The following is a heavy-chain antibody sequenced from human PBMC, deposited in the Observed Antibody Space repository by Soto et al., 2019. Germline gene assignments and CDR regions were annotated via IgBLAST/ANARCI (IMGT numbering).Heavy chain of an antibody. Sequence: ASVKVSCKASGGTFSSYTISWVRQAPGQRLEWMGRIIAIIGNTKYSQKFQGRVTITRDTSASTAYMELSSLRSEDTAVYYCARDLGGWPDYWGQGTLVTVSS. CDR1: GGTFSSYT. CDR3: ARDLGGWPDY. J-gene: IGHJ4*02. V-gene: IGHV1-3*01. D-gene: IGHD2-15*01. CDR2: IIAIIGNT.